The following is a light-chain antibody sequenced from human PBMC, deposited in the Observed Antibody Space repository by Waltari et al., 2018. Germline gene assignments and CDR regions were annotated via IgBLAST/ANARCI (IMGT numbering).Light chain of an antibody. J-gene: IGKJ4*01. V-gene: IGKV4-1*01. Sequence: DIVMTQSPDSLAVSLGERATINCKSSQSVLSSSNNKNYLAWYQQKPGQPPKLLIHWASNRESGVPDRFSGSGSGTDFTLTISSLQAEDVAVYFCQQYFGIPLTFGGGTKVEIK. CDR1: QSVLSSSNNKNY. CDR2: WAS. CDR3: QQYFGIPLT.